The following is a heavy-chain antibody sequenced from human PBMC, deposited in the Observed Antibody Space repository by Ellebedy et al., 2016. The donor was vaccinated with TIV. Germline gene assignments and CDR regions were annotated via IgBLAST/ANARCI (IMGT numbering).Heavy chain of an antibody. CDR1: GFTFSNYG. J-gene: IGHJ4*02. CDR2: ISYDGNNK. D-gene: IGHD3-10*01. Sequence: GGSLRLXXATSGFTFSNYGMHWVRQAPGKGLQWVAVISYDGNNKYYEDSVEGRFIISRDNSKNTLYLQLNSLRPEDTAVYYCAKSFGSGSNHKVLTYWGQGTLVTVPS. CDR3: AKSFGSGSNHKVLTY. V-gene: IGHV3-30*02.